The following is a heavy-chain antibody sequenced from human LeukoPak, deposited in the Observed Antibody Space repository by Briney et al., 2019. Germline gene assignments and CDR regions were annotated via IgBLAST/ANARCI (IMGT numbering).Heavy chain of an antibody. D-gene: IGHD1-7*01. J-gene: IGHJ3*02. Sequence: GGSLRLSCAASGFTFSNFGFHWVRQAPGKGLEWVAIIRYDGSNKYYADSVKGRFTISRDNSKNTLYLQMNSLRAEDTAVYYCARGTLGTNDAFDIWGQGTMVTVSS. CDR2: IRYDGSNK. V-gene: IGHV3-30*02. CDR1: GFTFSNFG. CDR3: ARGTLGTNDAFDI.